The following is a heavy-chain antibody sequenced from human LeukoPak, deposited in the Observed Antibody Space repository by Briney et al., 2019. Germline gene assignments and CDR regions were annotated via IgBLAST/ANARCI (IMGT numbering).Heavy chain of an antibody. V-gene: IGHV1-69*01. D-gene: IGHD5-12*01. J-gene: IGHJ2*01. CDR2: IIPGSGT. CDR1: GGTFSEFD. Sequence: GASVKVSCKASGGTFSEFDISWVRQAPGQGLEWMGVIIPGSGTNYVDNLQGRLTITADESTNTAYMELRSLRSDDTAVYYCARNFVGAEVASPMTGYFALGGHGTLVTVSS. CDR3: ARNFVGAEVASPMTGYFAL.